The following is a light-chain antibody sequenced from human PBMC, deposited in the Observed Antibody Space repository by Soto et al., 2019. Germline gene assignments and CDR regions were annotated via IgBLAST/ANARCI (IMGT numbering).Light chain of an antibody. CDR3: QSYDSSLSGSSYV. Sequence: QSVLTQPPSVSGAPGQRVTISCTGSSSNIGAGYDVHWYQQLPGTAPKLLIYGNSNRPSGVPDRFSGSKSGTSASLAITGLQAEDEADSYCQSYDSSLSGSSYVFGTGTKLTVL. CDR1: SSNIGAGYD. V-gene: IGLV1-40*01. CDR2: GNS. J-gene: IGLJ1*01.